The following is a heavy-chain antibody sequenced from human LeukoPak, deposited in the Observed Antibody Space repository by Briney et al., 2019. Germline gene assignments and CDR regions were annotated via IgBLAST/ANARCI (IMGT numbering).Heavy chain of an antibody. V-gene: IGHV3-48*01. CDR1: GFTFSSSYS. D-gene: IGHD2-21*02. Sequence: PGGSLRLSCAASGFTFSSSYSMNWVRQAPGKRLEWVAHISLTTTTVSYADSVKGRLTMSRDNAKNSLFLQMNSLRAEDTAVYYCARDGDWAFDYWGQGTLVTVSS. CDR2: ISLTTTTV. J-gene: IGHJ4*02. CDR3: ARDGDWAFDY.